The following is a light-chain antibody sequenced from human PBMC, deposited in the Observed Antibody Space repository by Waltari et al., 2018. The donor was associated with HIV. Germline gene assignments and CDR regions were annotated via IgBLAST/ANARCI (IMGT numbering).Light chain of an antibody. CDR2: GAS. J-gene: IGKJ3*01. V-gene: IGKV3-20*01. Sequence: EIVFTQSPGTLSLSPGERATLSCRASQSVSSSYLAWYQQKPGQAPRLLIYGASSRATGIPDRCSGSGSGTDFTLTISRLEPEDFAVYYCQQYGSSPPTFGPGTKVDIK. CDR1: QSVSSSY. CDR3: QQYGSSPPT.